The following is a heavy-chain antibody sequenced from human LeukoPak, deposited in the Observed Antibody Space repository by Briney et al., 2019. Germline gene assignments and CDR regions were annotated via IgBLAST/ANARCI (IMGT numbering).Heavy chain of an antibody. D-gene: IGHD6-13*01. CDR1: GFTFSSYA. CDR2: ISGSGGST. CDR3: SKYEGDSAGIASFDY. J-gene: IGHJ4*02. V-gene: IGHV3-23*01. Sequence: GGSLRLSWAASGFTFSSYAMSWVRQAPGKGPEWVSAISGSGGSTYYADSVKGRFTISRDHSKHTLHLPMNSLEAEDQPLYFWSKYEGDSAGIASFDYWGQGTLVTVSS.